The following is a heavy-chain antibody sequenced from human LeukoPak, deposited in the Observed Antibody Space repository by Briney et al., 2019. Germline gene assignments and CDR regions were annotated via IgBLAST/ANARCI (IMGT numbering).Heavy chain of an antibody. Sequence: PGGSLRLSCAASGLNFSTYGIHWARQAPGKGLEWVAFISNDGNNEYYSDSVKGRFTVSRDNSKNMLYLQMNSLRGEDTAVYYCAKGARYGPWDYWGRGTLLTVSS. CDR2: ISNDGNNE. D-gene: IGHD4-17*01. J-gene: IGHJ4*02. CDR3: AKGARYGPWDY. V-gene: IGHV3-30*02. CDR1: GLNFSTYG.